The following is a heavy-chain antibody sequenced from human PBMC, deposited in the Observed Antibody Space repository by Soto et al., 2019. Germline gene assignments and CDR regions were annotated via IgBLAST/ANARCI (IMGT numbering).Heavy chain of an antibody. Sequence: ASVKVSCKASGYTFTSYDINWVRQATGQGLEWMGWMNPNSGNTGYAQKFQGRVTMTRNTSISTAYMELSSLRSEDTAVYYCARGRIAAAGDDYWGQGTLVTVSS. CDR3: ARGRIAAAGDDY. J-gene: IGHJ4*02. D-gene: IGHD6-13*01. V-gene: IGHV1-8*01. CDR1: GYTFTSYD. CDR2: MNPNSGNT.